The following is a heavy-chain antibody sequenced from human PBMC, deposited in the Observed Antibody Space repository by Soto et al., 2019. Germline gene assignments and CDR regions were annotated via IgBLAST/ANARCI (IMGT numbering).Heavy chain of an antibody. Sequence: ASVKVSCKASGYTFSSYGICWVRQAPGQGLERMGWISAYNGNTNYAQKIQGRVTMTTEKSTSTAYMELRSLRSDDTAVYYCARSRYYYDSSGYCSAAFDIWGQGTMVT. CDR3: ARSRYYYDSSGYCSAAFDI. CDR1: GYTFSSYG. J-gene: IGHJ3*02. CDR2: ISAYNGNT. V-gene: IGHV1-18*01. D-gene: IGHD3-22*01.